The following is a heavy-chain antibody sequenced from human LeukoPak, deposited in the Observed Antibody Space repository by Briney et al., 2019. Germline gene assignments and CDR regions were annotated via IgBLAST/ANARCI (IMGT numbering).Heavy chain of an antibody. V-gene: IGHV4-59*08. CDR2: IYKSGSN. J-gene: IGHJ4*02. CDR1: GGSISSYY. Sequence: SETLSLTCTVSGGSISSYYWSWIRQPPGKGLEWIGNIYKSGSNNYNPSPKSRVTMSVDTSKNQFSLRLNSVTAADTAVYYCARGVLQWFYLYFWGQGALVTVSS. D-gene: IGHD3-3*01. CDR3: ARGVLQWFYLYF.